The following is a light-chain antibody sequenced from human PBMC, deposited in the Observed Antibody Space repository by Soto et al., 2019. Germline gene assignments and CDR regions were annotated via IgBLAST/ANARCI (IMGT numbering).Light chain of an antibody. Sequence: QSVLTQPPSMSGAPGQTVTISCTVSTSNIGAGYDIHWYQQLPGGAPKLLIYGNSFRPSGVPDRFSGSKSGTSASLAITGLQAEDEADYYCQSYDSGLSATVVFGGGTKVTVL. J-gene: IGLJ2*01. CDR3: QSYDSGLSATVV. CDR2: GNS. V-gene: IGLV1-40*01. CDR1: TSNIGAGYD.